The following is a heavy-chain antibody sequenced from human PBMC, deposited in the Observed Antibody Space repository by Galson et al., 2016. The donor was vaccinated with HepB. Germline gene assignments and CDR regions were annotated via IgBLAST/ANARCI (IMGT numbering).Heavy chain of an antibody. J-gene: IGHJ4*02. Sequence: SVKVSCKASGYTFTRYVIHWVRQAPGQRLEWMGWINAGTGNVKYAQKFQGRVTFTSDTSASTAYMELSSLRSEDTAVYYCARFAEYCPTGVCYHYFDFWGQGTLATVSS. V-gene: IGHV1-3*01. CDR2: INAGTGNV. D-gene: IGHD2-8*01. CDR3: ARFAEYCPTGVCYHYFDF. CDR1: GYTFTRYV.